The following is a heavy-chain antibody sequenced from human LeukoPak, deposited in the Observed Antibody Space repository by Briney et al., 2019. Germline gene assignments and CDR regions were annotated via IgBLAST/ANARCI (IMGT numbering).Heavy chain of an antibody. J-gene: IGHJ4*02. CDR3: ARRRVDGYNYAFDY. Sequence: SETLSLTCTVSGGSISSGVYYWSWIRQHPGKGLEWIGYIYYSGSTYYNPSLKSRVTISVDTSKSQFSLKLSSVTAADTAAYYCARRRVDGYNYAFDYWGQGTLVTVSS. CDR1: GGSISSGVYY. D-gene: IGHD5-24*01. V-gene: IGHV4-31*03. CDR2: IYYSGST.